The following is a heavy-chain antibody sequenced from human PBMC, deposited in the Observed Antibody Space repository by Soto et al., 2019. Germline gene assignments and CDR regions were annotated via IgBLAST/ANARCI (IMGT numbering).Heavy chain of an antibody. J-gene: IGHJ6*02. D-gene: IGHD2-15*01. CDR1: GFTFNTYG. V-gene: IGHV3-33*01. CDR3: ARIDCTGGSCRPYSYYDMDV. CDR2: IWYDGSYK. Sequence: GGPLRLSCTASGFTFNTYGMHWVRQAPGKGLEWVAVIWYDGSYKYYADAVKGRFTISRDNSRKTMYLQMNSLRAEDTAVYFCARIDCTGGSCRPYSYYDMDVWGQGTTVTVSS.